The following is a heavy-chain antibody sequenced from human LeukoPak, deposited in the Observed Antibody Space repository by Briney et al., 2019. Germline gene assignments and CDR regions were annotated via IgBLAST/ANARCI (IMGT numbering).Heavy chain of an antibody. V-gene: IGHV4-39*07. CDR3: ARDLGAGSYRDY. CDR2: IHYSGST. Sequence: SETLSLTCTVSGASISSSSHYWGWIRQPPGKGLEWIGSIHYSGSTYYNPSLKSRVTISVDTSKNQFSLKLSSVTAADTAVYYCARDLGAGSYRDYWGQGTLVTVSS. J-gene: IGHJ4*02. CDR1: GASISSSSHY. D-gene: IGHD3-10*01.